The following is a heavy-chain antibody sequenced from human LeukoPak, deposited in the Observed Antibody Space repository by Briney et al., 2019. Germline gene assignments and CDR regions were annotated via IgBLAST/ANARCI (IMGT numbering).Heavy chain of an antibody. D-gene: IGHD2-21*02. CDR2: INHSGST. CDR3: ARHDFTFDP. V-gene: IGHV4-34*01. CDR1: GGSFSGYY. J-gene: IGHJ5*02. Sequence: PSETLSLTCAVYGGSFSGYYWSWIRQPPGKGLEWIGEINHSGSTNYNPSLKSRVTISVDTSKNQFSLKLSSVTAADTAVYYCARHDFTFDPWGQGTLLTVSS.